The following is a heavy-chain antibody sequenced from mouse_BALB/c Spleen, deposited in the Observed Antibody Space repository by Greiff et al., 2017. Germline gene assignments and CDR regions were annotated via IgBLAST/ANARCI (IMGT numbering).Heavy chain of an antibody. CDR2: IYPGDGDT. CDR1: GYTFTSYW. V-gene: IGHV1-87*01. J-gene: IGHJ4*01. Sequence: QVQLQQSGAELARPGASVKLSCKASGYTFTSYWMQWVKQRPGQGLEWIGAIYPGDGDTRYTQKFKGKATLTADKSSSTAYMQLSSLASEDSAVYYCARGGSWAMDYWGQGTSVTVSS. D-gene: IGHD6-1*01. CDR3: ARGGSWAMDY.